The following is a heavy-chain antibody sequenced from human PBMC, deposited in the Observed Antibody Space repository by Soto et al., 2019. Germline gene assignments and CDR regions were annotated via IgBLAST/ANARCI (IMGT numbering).Heavy chain of an antibody. CDR2: IYHGST. D-gene: IGHD5-12*01. Sequence: SETLSLTCAVSGGSISSGGYSWSWIRQPPGKGLEWIGYIYHGSTYYNPSLKSRVTISIDTSKNQFSLKLTSVTAADTAVYYCARHARGYERYYFDYWGQGTLVTVSS. CDR1: GGSISSGGYS. J-gene: IGHJ4*02. V-gene: IGHV4-30-2*02. CDR3: ARHARGYERYYFDY.